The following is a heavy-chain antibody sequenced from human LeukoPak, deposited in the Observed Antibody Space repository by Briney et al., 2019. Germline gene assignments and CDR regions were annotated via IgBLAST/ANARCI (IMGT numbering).Heavy chain of an antibody. D-gene: IGHD6-13*01. CDR3: ARGTAAAGIDY. Sequence: GGSLRLSCAASRLTSSSTFGSYSMNWVRQAPGKGLEWVSSISSSSIYIYYADSVKGRFTISRDNAKNSLYLQMNSLRAEDTAVYYCARGTAAAGIDYWGQGTLVTVSS. CDR1: RLTSSSTFGSYS. V-gene: IGHV3-21*01. J-gene: IGHJ4*02. CDR2: ISSSSIYI.